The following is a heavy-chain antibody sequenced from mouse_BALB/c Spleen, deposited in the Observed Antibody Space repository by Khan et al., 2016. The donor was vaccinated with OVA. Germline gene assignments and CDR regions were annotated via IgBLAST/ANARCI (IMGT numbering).Heavy chain of an antibody. CDR2: VNPNNGGT. D-gene: IGHD1-1*01. Sequence: VQLKQSGPDLVKPGASVKISCKASGYSFPGYYIHWVKQSHGKSLEWLGRVNPNNGGTSYNQQFKGKAILTVDKSSNTAYMELRSLTSEDSAVYSCAIYHGYFDVGGAGTTVTVSS. V-gene: IGHV1-26*01. CDR3: AIYHGYFDV. CDR1: GYSFPGYY. J-gene: IGHJ1*01.